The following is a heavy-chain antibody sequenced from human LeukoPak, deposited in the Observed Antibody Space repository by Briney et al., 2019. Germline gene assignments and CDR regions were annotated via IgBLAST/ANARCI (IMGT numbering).Heavy chain of an antibody. Sequence: PSETLSLTCTVSGGSVSSGNHYWSWIRQPAGEGLEWIGRMYFSGSGNYNPSLKSRVTISIDTSKNQVSLRLTSVTAADTAVYYCARLTTTPGGYTYGRGVFDYWGQGTLVIVSS. CDR1: GGSVSSGNHY. CDR3: ARLTTTPGGYTYGRGVFDY. D-gene: IGHD5-18*01. CDR2: MYFSGSG. J-gene: IGHJ4*02. V-gene: IGHV4-61*02.